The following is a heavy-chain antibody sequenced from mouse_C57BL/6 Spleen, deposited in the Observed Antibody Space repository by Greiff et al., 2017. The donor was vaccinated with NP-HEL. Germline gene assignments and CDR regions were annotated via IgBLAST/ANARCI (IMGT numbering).Heavy chain of an antibody. CDR1: GYTFTSYW. D-gene: IGHD3-2*02. Sequence: VQLQQPGAELVKPGASVKLSCKASGYTFTSYWMHWVKQRPGRGLEWIGRIDPNRGGTKYNVKFKSKGTLTVDKPSSPPYMQLCILTSERSSGEYCARSETAQAFYAIGYWGQGTSVTVSS. CDR2: IDPNRGGT. J-gene: IGHJ4*01. CDR3: ARSETAQAFYAIGY. V-gene: IGHV1-72*01.